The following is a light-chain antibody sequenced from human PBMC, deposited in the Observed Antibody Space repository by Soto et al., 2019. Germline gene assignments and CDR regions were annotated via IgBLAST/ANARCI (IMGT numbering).Light chain of an antibody. CDR2: AAS. Sequence: DIQMTQSPSSVSASVGDRVTITCRASQGISSWLAWYQQKPGKAPKLLLYAASSLQSGVPSRLSSSGSRTDLPLTISSLLPEEYATYYCQQVNSFPRSFGGGTKGEIK. CDR1: QGISSW. J-gene: IGKJ4*01. CDR3: QQVNSFPRS. V-gene: IGKV1-12*01.